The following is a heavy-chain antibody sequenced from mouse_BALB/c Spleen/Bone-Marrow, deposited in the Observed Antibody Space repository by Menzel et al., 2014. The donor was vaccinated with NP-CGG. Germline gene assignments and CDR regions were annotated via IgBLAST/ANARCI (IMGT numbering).Heavy chain of an antibody. CDR2: IDPANGNT. V-gene: IGHV14-3*02. CDR3: ARYYYGYYFDY. J-gene: IGHJ2*01. Sequence: VQLQQSGAELVKPGASVKLSCTASGFNVKDTYMHWVKQRPEQGLEWIGRIDPANGNTKYDPKFQGKATITADTSSNTAYLQLSSLTSEDTAVYYCARYYYGYYFDYWGKGTTLTVSS. CDR1: GFNVKDTY. D-gene: IGHD1-2*01.